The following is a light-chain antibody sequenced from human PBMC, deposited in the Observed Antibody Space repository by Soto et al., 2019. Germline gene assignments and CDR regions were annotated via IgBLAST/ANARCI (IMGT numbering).Light chain of an antibody. Sequence: IQMTQSPSSLYESVGDRVTITCRASQGIRDELGWYQQKAGKAPNLLISAASRLQSGVPSRFSGRGSGTDFTLTISSLQPEDFATYYCLQDYDYPRTFGQGTKLDI. V-gene: IGKV1-6*01. CDR1: QGIRDE. J-gene: IGKJ1*01. CDR3: LQDYDYPRT. CDR2: AAS.